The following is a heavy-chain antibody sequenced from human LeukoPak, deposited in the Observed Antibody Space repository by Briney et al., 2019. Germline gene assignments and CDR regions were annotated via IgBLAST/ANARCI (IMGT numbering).Heavy chain of an antibody. CDR2: FDPEDGET. J-gene: IGHJ4*02. V-gene: IGHV1-24*01. CDR3: ARDGDGYNFFFGY. CDR1: GYTLTELS. Sequence: ASVKVSCKVSGYTLTELSMHWVRQAPGKGLEWMGGFDPEDGETIYAQKFQGRVTMTRDTSISTAYMELSRLRSDDTAVYYCARDGDGYNFFFGYWGQGTLVTVSS. D-gene: IGHD5-24*01.